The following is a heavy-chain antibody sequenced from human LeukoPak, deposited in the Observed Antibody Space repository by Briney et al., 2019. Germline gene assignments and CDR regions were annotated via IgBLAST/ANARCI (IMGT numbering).Heavy chain of an antibody. CDR1: GGSISSSSYY. CDR3: ARDYYDSSGYPSDFDY. D-gene: IGHD3-22*01. CDR2: IYYSGST. V-gene: IGHV4-39*07. Sequence: SETLSLTCTVSGGSISSSSYYWGWIRQPPGKGLEWIGSIYYSGSTYYNPSLKSRVTISVDTSKNQFSLKLSSVTAADTAVYYCARDYYDSSGYPSDFDYWGQGTLVTVSS. J-gene: IGHJ4*02.